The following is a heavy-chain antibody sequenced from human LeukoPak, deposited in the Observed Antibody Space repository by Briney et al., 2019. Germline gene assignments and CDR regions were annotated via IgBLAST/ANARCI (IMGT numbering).Heavy chain of an antibody. CDR3: ARHKPTGSYPLEL. V-gene: IGHV4-59*08. Sequence: PSETLSLTCTVSGDSISSYYWSCLRQPPGKGLEWIGHVYYSGRTTYNPSLRSRLTISVDTSTSQLSLKLSSVTAADTAVYYCARHKPTGSYPLELWGQGTLVTVSS. D-gene: IGHD3-10*01. J-gene: IGHJ4*02. CDR2: VYYSGRT. CDR1: GDSISSYY.